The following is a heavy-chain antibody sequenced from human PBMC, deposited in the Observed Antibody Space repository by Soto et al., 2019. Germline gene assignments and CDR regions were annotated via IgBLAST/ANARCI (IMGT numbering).Heavy chain of an antibody. J-gene: IGHJ4*02. Sequence: GGSLRLSCTASGFTFGDYGMHWVRQAPGKGLEWVALIWYDGGNKFYTVSVKGRFTISRDNSRNTLYLQMNSLRAEDTAVYYCARDFAPRYVSSSYYWGQGTLVTVSS. CDR2: IWYDGGNK. CDR3: ARDFAPRYVSSSYY. D-gene: IGHD6-6*01. CDR1: GFTFGDYG. V-gene: IGHV3-33*01.